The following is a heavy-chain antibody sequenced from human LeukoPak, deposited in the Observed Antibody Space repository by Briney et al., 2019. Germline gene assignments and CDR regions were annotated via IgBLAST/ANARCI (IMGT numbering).Heavy chain of an antibody. CDR1: GFTFSNAW. CDR3: TTEARDGWSFDY. D-gene: IGHD6-19*01. V-gene: IGHV3-15*01. Sequence: GGSLRLSCAASGFTFSNAWMSWVRQAPGKGLEWVGRIKSKTDGGTTDYAAPVRGRFTISRVDSKNTLYLQMNSLKTEDTAVYYCTTEARDGWSFDYWGQGTLVTVSS. CDR2: IKSKTDGGTT. J-gene: IGHJ4*02.